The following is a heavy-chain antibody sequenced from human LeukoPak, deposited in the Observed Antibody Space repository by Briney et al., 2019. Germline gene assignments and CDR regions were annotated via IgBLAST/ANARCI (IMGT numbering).Heavy chain of an antibody. D-gene: IGHD3/OR15-3a*01. CDR1: GFTFNSFW. J-gene: IGHJ3*02. Sequence: PGGSLRLSCAASGFTFNSFWMHWVRQAPGKGLVWVSRINNKGTETVYADSVKGRFTISRANAKNTVYLQMNNLRAEDTAIYYCVRGSFGPDIWGQGTMVTVSS. CDR3: VRGSFGPDI. V-gene: IGHV3-74*01. CDR2: INNKGTET.